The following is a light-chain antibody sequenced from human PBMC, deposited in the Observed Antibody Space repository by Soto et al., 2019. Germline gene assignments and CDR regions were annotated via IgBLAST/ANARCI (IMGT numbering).Light chain of an antibody. J-gene: IGLJ1*01. CDR1: SSDVGSYNR. CDR2: EVS. Sequence: QSVLAQPPSASGSPGQSVTISCTGTSSDVGSYNRVSWYQRPPGTAPKLMIYEVSNRPSGVPDRFSGSKSGNTASLTISGLQAEDEADYYCSLYTSSSTYVFGTGTKVTVL. CDR3: SLYTSSSTYV. V-gene: IGLV2-18*01.